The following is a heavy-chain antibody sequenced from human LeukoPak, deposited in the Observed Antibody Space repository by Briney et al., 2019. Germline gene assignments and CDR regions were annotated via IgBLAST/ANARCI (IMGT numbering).Heavy chain of an antibody. V-gene: IGHV1-69*05. Sequence: ASVKVSCKASGGTFSSYAISWVRQAPGQGLEWMGGIIPIFGTANYAQKLQGRVTMTTDTSTSTAYMELRSLRSDDTAVYYCARSVGAHSYYYGMDVWGQGTTVTVSS. CDR3: ARSVGAHSYYYGMDV. J-gene: IGHJ6*02. D-gene: IGHD1-26*01. CDR2: IIPIFGTA. CDR1: GGTFSSYA.